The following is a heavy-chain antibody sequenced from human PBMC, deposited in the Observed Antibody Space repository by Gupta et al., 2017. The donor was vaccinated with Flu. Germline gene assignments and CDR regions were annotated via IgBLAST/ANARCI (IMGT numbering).Heavy chain of an antibody. V-gene: IGHV4-39*01. Sequence: QLQLQESGPGLVKPSGTLSLTCSVSGGSISSSSFYWGWIRQPPGKGLEWIGSIYYSGSSYYNPSLKSRVTISGDTSKNQFSLKLSSVTAADTAIYYCAKPHLEASYLIQALKRDACYSWGPGARVTVSS. CDR2: IYYSGSS. CDR3: AKPHLEASYLIQALKRDACYS. CDR1: GGSISSSSFY. D-gene: IGHD1-1*01. J-gene: IGHJ3*02.